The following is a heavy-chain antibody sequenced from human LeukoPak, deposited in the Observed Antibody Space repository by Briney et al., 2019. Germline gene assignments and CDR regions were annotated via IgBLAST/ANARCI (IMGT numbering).Heavy chain of an antibody. V-gene: IGHV3-48*04. J-gene: IGHJ4*02. D-gene: IGHD2-15*01. Sequence: GGSLRLSCGASGFPFRSYSMNWVPQAPGKGLEWFSYIRSSSSNIYYADSMKGRFTISRDNAKNSLYLQMNSLRAEDTAVYYCARGLAGGGFDYWGQGTLVTVSS. CDR1: GFPFRSYS. CDR3: ARGLAGGGFDY. CDR2: IRSSSSNI.